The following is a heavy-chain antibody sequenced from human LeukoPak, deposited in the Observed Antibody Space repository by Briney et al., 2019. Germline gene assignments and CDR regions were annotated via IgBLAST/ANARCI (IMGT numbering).Heavy chain of an antibody. CDR1: GGSFSGHY. CDR2: INHSGST. Sequence: SETLSLTCAVYGGSFSGHYWSWIRQPPGKGLEWIGEINHSGSTNYNPSLKSRVTISVDTSKNQFSLKLSSVTAAATAVYYCARGRGLHYTGDYWGQGTLVTVSS. J-gene: IGHJ4*02. V-gene: IGHV4-34*01. CDR3: ARGRGLHYTGDY. D-gene: IGHD3-3*01.